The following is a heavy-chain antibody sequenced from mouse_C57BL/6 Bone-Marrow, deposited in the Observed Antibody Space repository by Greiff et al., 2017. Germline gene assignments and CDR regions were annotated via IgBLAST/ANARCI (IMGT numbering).Heavy chain of an antibody. J-gene: IGHJ3*01. CDR2: ISNLAYSI. CDR1: GFTFSDYG. V-gene: IGHV5-15*01. Sequence: EVQGVESGGGLVQPGGSLKLSCAASGFTFSDYGMAWVRQAPRKGPEWVAFISNLAYSIYYADTVTGRFTLSSENAKNTLYLEMSSLRSEDTAMYYCARHAYYSNYGFAYWGQGTLVTVSA. D-gene: IGHD2-5*01. CDR3: ARHAYYSNYGFAY.